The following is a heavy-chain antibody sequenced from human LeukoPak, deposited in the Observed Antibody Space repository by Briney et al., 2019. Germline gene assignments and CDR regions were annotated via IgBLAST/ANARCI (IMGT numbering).Heavy chain of an antibody. D-gene: IGHD2-21*02. Sequence: PGGSLRLPCATSGFTFSSYGFHWVRQAPGKGLEWVAVISNNGGYKHYTDSVKGRFTFSRDESKSTVYLQMSSLRAEGAALYYCTRQPINGDCQFDYWGQGTLVTVSS. CDR1: GFTFSSYG. J-gene: IGHJ4*02. CDR2: ISNNGGYK. CDR3: TRQPINGDCQFDY. V-gene: IGHV3-33*01.